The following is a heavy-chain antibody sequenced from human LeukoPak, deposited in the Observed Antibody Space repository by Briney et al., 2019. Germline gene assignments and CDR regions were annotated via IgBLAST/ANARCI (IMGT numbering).Heavy chain of an antibody. V-gene: IGHV3-48*01. CDR1: GFTFSSYS. Sequence: PGGSLRLSCAASGFTFSSYSMNWVRQAPGKGLEWVSYISSSSSTICYADSVKGRFTISRDNAKNSLYLQMNSLRAEDTAVYYCARPLGYCSGGSCYSYPFDYWGQGTLVTVSS. J-gene: IGHJ4*02. CDR3: ARPLGYCSGGSCYSYPFDY. D-gene: IGHD2-15*01. CDR2: ISSSSSTI.